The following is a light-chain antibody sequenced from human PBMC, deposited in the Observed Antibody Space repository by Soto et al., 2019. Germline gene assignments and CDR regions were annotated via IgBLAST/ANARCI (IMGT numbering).Light chain of an antibody. CDR2: AAS. Sequence: DIQMTQSPSSLSASVGDRVTITCRASQGIGNDLGWHQQKPGKAPKRLIYAASTLQSGVPSRFSGSGSGTEFTLTISSLQPEDFAVYFCLQYNSWPRTFGQGTNVEIK. CDR1: QGIGND. CDR3: LQYNSWPRT. J-gene: IGKJ1*01. V-gene: IGKV1-17*01.